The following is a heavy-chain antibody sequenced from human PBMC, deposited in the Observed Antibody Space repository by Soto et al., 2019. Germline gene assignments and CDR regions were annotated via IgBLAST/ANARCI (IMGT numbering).Heavy chain of an antibody. CDR3: ARDRYSSGSFEP. CDR2: ISSSGGTT. D-gene: IGHD6-19*01. J-gene: IGHJ5*02. Sequence: GGSLRLSCEASGFILNMYSMNWVRQAPGKGLEWFSYISSSGGTTAYAESVKGRFTISRDNVKNSLYLQMNNLRVEDTAVYYCARDRYSSGSFEPWGQGTLVTVSS. CDR1: GFILNMYS. V-gene: IGHV3-48*01.